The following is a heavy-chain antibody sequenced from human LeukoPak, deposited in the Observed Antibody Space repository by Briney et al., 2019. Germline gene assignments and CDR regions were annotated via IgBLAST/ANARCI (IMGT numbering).Heavy chain of an antibody. CDR2: INHSGSTS. V-gene: IGHV4-34*01. J-gene: IGHJ4*02. CDR1: GESFSGYF. D-gene: IGHD2-21*01. Sequence: KASETLSLTCAVYGESFSGYFWNWIRQPPGKGLEWIGEINHSGSTSNHNPSLKSRVTMSVDTSKNQFSLKLSSVTAADTAVYYCARSINSFDYWGQGTLVTVSS. CDR3: ARSINSFDY.